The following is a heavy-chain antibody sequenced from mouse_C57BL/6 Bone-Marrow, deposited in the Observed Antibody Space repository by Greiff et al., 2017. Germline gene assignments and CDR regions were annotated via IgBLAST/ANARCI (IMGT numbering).Heavy chain of an antibody. Sequence: VKLQESGAELAKPGASVKLSCKASGYTFTSYWMHWVKQRPGQGLEWIGYINPSSGYTKYNQKFKDKATLTADKSSSTAYRQLSSLTSEDSAVYYCARSPYYDYPWFAYWGQGTLVTVAA. CDR1: GYTFTSYW. J-gene: IGHJ3*01. V-gene: IGHV1-7*01. D-gene: IGHD2-4*01. CDR3: ARSPYYDYPWFAY. CDR2: INPSSGYT.